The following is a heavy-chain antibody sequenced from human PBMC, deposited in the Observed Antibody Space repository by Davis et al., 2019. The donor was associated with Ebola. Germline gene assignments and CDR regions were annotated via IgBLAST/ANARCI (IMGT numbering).Heavy chain of an antibody. J-gene: IGHJ4*02. CDR2: INTDTGNP. D-gene: IGHD1-1*01. CDR1: GGTFTNYA. CDR3: ARHWIDF. Sequence: ASVTVSCKTSGGTFTNYAVNWVRQAPGQGLEWMGWINTDTGNPTYAQGFTGRFVFSLDTSVSTAYLQISSLKAEDTAVYYCARHWIDFWGQGTLVTVSS. V-gene: IGHV7-4-1*02.